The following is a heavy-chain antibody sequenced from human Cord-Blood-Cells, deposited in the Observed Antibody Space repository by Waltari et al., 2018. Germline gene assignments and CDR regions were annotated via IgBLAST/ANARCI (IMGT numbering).Heavy chain of an antibody. CDR2: IKQDGSEK. Sequence: EVQLVESGGGLVQPGGSLRLPCAASGFTFSSYWMSWVRQAPGKGLEWGANIKQDGSEKYYVDSVKGRFTSSRDNAKNSLYLQMNSLRAEDTAVYYCARTARKILDYWGQGTLVTVSS. CDR1: GFTFSSYW. CDR3: ARTARKILDY. V-gene: IGHV3-7*01. J-gene: IGHJ4*02.